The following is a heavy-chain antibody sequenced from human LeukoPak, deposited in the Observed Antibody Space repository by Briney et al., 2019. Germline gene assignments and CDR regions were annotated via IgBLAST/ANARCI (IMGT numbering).Heavy chain of an antibody. J-gene: IGHJ5*02. CDR2: IIPIFGTA. Sequence: SVKVSCKASGGTFSSYAISWVRQAPGQGLEWRGGIIPIFGTANYAQKFQGRVTITADESTSTAYMELSSLRSEDTAVYYCVVGVVVVAARVNWFDPWGQGTLVTVSS. CDR1: GGTFSSYA. CDR3: VVGVVVVAARVNWFDP. D-gene: IGHD2-15*01. V-gene: IGHV1-69*13.